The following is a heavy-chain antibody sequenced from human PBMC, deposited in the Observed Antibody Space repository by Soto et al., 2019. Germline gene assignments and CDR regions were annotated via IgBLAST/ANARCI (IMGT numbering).Heavy chain of an antibody. CDR1: GFTFGDYA. J-gene: IGHJ6*02. CDR3: TRVAPTSYSSSWPTLYYYYGMDV. D-gene: IGHD6-13*01. V-gene: IGHV3-49*03. Sequence: PGGSLRLSCTASGFTFGDYAMSWFRQAPGKGLEWVGFIRSKAYGGTTEYAASVKGRFTISRDDSKSIAYLQMNSLKTEDTAVYYCTRVAPTSYSSSWPTLYYYYGMDVWGQGTTVTV. CDR2: IRSKAYGGTT.